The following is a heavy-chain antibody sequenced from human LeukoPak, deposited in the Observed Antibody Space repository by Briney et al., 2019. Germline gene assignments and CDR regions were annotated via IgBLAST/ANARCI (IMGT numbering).Heavy chain of an antibody. D-gene: IGHD2-2*01. CDR1: GFTFDDYG. CDR2: ISSSSSYI. CDR3: ARAPGYCSSTSCPY. J-gene: IGHJ4*02. V-gene: IGHV3-21*01. Sequence: GGSLRLSCAASGFTFDDYGMSWVRQAPGKGLEWVSSISSSSSYIYYADSVKGRFTISRDNAKNSLYLQMNSLRAEDTAVYYCARAPGYCSSTSCPYWGQGTLVTVSS.